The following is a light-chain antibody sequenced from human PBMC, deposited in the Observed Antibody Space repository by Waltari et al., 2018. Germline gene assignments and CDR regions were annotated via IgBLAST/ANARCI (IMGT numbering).Light chain of an antibody. CDR3: QQYYNAPLT. J-gene: IGKJ4*01. CDR1: QSILYRSSNRNA. Sequence: DIVMTQSPDSLAVSLGESATINCKSSQSILYRSSNRNALAWYQQKPGQPPKLLFFWAATRASGAPDRFSVSGSGTDFTLTISSLQAEDVAVYYCQQYYNAPLTFGGGTKVEIK. V-gene: IGKV4-1*01. CDR2: WAA.